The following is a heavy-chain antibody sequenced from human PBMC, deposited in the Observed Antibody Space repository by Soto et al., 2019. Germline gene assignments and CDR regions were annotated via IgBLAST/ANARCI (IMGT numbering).Heavy chain of an antibody. CDR1: GGSFSGYN. V-gene: IGHV4-34*02. J-gene: IGHJ5*02. CDR3: ARGRWFDP. CDR2: INHSGST. Sequence: QVQLKQWGAGLLKPSETLSLTCAVFGGSFSGYNWNWIRQPPGKGLEWIGEINHSGSTNYKPSLKSRMTISIDTSKNQLSLTLTSVTAADTAVYYCARGRWFDPWGQGTLVTVSS.